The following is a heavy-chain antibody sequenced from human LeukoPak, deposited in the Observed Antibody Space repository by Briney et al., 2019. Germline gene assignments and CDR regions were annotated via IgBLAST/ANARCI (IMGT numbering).Heavy chain of an antibody. CDR2: IKQDGSEK. J-gene: IGHJ6*02. CDR3: ARMPPETYSNGRYYYYGMDV. Sequence: GGSLRLSCAASGFTFNNFWMNWVRQAPGKGLEWVATIKQDGSEKYYVDSEKGRLSISRDNAKNSLYLQVNSLRADDTAVYYCARMPPETYSNGRYYYYGMDVWGQGTTVTVSS. D-gene: IGHD5-18*01. V-gene: IGHV3-7*01. CDR1: GFTFNNFW.